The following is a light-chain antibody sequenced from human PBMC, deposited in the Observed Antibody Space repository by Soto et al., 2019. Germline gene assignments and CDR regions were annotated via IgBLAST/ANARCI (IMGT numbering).Light chain of an antibody. CDR2: EVN. J-gene: IGLJ2*01. CDR3: SSSTDTSIL. V-gene: IGLV2-14*01. CDR1: SSDFGDHKS. Sequence: QSALTQAASVSGSPGQSITISCTGASSDFGDHKSVSWYPHHPGKAPKLIIYEVNYRPSGVSSRFSGSRSGNTASLTISGLQGEDEAHYYCSSSTDTSILFGGGTKLTVL.